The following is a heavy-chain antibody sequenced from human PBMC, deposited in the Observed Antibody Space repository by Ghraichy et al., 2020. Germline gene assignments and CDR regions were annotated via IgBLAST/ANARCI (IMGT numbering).Heavy chain of an antibody. Sequence: SETPSLTCTVSGGSISSYYWSWIRQPPGKGLEWIGYIYYSGSTNYNPSLKSRVTISVDTSKNQFSLKLSSVTAADTAVYYCARTVATYYYYYGMDVWGQGTTVTVSS. CDR2: IYYSGST. J-gene: IGHJ6*02. V-gene: IGHV4-59*01. CDR3: ARTVATYYYYYGMDV. CDR1: GGSISSYY. D-gene: IGHD5-12*01.